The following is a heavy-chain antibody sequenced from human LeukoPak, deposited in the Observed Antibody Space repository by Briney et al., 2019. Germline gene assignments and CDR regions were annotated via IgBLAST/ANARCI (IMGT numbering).Heavy chain of an antibody. CDR2: ISSSSAYI. Sequence: GGSLRLSCAASEFTFSSYNMNWVRQAPGKGLEWVSSISSSSAYIYYADSVKGRFTISRDNAKNSLYLQMNSLRAEDTAVYYCAREMFWSGYFSNLHFDYWGQGALVTVPS. D-gene: IGHD3-3*01. CDR1: EFTFSSYN. CDR3: AREMFWSGYFSNLHFDY. J-gene: IGHJ4*02. V-gene: IGHV3-21*01.